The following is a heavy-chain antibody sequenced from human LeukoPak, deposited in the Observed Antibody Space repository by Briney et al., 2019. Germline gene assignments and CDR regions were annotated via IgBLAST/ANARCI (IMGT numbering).Heavy chain of an antibody. V-gene: IGHV4-61*02. CDR2: IYTSGST. D-gene: IGHD3-22*01. CDR1: GGSISSGSYY. J-gene: IGHJ4*02. CDR3: ARVTTGGYYNC. Sequence: SQTLSLTCTVSGGSISSGSYYWSSTRQPAGKGLEWIGRIYTSGSTNDNPSLKSRVTISVETSKNQFSLKLSSVTAADTAVYSCARVTTGGYYNCWGQGTLVTVSS.